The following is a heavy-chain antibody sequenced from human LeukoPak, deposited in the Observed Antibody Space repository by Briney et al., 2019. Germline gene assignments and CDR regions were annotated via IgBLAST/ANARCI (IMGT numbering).Heavy chain of an antibody. Sequence: ASLKVSCKASGYTFTVYFMHSVRQAPGQGLEWMGLMNPDNGGTHYAQKFQGRVTMARDSSINTAYMELSRLTSDDTAVYYCATLGGHSLAAQNGYWGQGTLVTVSS. CDR2: MNPDNGGT. D-gene: IGHD3-16*01. CDR3: ATLGGHSLAAQNGY. V-gene: IGHV1-2*02. CDR1: GYTFTVYF. J-gene: IGHJ4*02.